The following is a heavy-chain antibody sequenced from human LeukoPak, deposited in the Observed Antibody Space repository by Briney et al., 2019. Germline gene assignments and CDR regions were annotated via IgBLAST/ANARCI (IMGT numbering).Heavy chain of an antibody. D-gene: IGHD6-19*01. CDR1: GYTLTELS. Sequence: ASVKVSCKVSGYTLTELSMHWVRQAPGKGLEWMGGFDPEDGETIYAQKFQGRVTMTEDTSTDTAYMELSSLRSEDTAVYYRATGAIAVAANFDYWGQGTLVTVSS. CDR2: FDPEDGET. CDR3: ATGAIAVAANFDY. V-gene: IGHV1-24*01. J-gene: IGHJ4*02.